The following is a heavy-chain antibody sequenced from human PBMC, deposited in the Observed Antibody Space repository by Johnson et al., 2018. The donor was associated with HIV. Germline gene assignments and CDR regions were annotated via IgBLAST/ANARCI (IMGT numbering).Heavy chain of an antibody. D-gene: IGHD3-16*02. V-gene: IGHV3-7*05. CDR3: ARASYVWGSYRYTGVCGAFDI. J-gene: IGHJ3*02. Sequence: EVQLVESGGGVVQPGSSLRLSCVASGFTFSKYGMHWVRQAPGKGLEWVANIKQDGSEKYYVDSVKGRFTISRDNAKNSLYLQMNSLRAEDTALYYCARASYVWGSYRYTGVCGAFDIWGQGTMVTVSS. CDR1: GFTFSKYG. CDR2: IKQDGSEK.